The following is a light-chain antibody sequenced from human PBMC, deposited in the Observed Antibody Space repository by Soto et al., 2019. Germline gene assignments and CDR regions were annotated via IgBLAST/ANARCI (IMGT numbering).Light chain of an antibody. Sequence: EIVMTQSPATLSVSPGERATLSCRASQSISSKVGWYQQRPGQAPRLLMYGASTRATGIPARFSGSGSGTEFTLTISSLESEDSAVYYCQQSNSWLQITFGQGTRLEIK. CDR2: GAS. CDR3: QQSNSWLQIT. J-gene: IGKJ5*01. V-gene: IGKV3-15*01. CDR1: QSISSK.